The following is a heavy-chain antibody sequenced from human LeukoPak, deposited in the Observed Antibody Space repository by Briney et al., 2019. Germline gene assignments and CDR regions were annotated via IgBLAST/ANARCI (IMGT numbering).Heavy chain of an antibody. D-gene: IGHD2-2*01. CDR3: ARPLRYCSSTSCYYFDY. J-gene: IGHJ4*02. CDR1: GFTFSSYA. Sequence: GGSLRLSCAASGFTFSSYAMHRVRQAPGKGLEWVAVISYDGSNKYYADSVKGRFTISRDNSKNTLYLQMNSLRAEDTAVYYCARPLRYCSSTSCYYFDYWGQGTLVTVSS. V-gene: IGHV3-30*04. CDR2: ISYDGSNK.